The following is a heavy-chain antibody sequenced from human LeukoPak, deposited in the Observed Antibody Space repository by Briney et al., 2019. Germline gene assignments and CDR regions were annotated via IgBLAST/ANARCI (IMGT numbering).Heavy chain of an antibody. CDR1: GYSISSGYY. CDR3: ARQMLRGYFIAAAGTSGYFDY. CDR2: IYHSGST. V-gene: IGHV4-38-2*02. J-gene: IGHJ4*02. Sequence: PSETLSLTCTVSGYSISSGYYWGWIRQPPGKGLEWIGSIYHSGSTYYNPSLKSRVTISVDTSKNQFSLKLSSVTAADTAVYYCARQMLRGYFIAAAGTSGYFDYWGQGTLVTVSS. D-gene: IGHD6-13*01.